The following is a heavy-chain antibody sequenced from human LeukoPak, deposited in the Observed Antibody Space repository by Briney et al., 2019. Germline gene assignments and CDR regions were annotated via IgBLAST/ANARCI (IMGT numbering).Heavy chain of an antibody. V-gene: IGHV4-34*01. CDR3: ARVDYGDYSKAFDY. Sequence: SETLTLTCAVYGGSFSGYSWTWIRQPPGKGLEWIGEINHTGGTNSNPSLKSRVTISVDTSKNQFSLKLSSVTAADTAVYYCARVDYGDYSKAFDYWGQGTLVTVSS. CDR2: INHTGGT. CDR1: GGSFSGYS. D-gene: IGHD4-17*01. J-gene: IGHJ4*02.